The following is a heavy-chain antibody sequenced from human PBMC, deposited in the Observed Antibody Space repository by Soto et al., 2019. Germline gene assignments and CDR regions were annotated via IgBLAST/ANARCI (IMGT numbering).Heavy chain of an antibody. V-gene: IGHV5-10-1*01. J-gene: IGHJ6*02. CDR1: GYSFTSYW. CDR2: IDPSDSYT. D-gene: IGHD2-15*01. Sequence: GESLKISCNGSGYSFTSYWISWVRQMPGKGLEWMGRIDPSDSYTNYSPSFQGHVTISADKSISTAYLQWSSLKASDTAMYYCARHRRYCSGGSCYQFGMDVWGQGTTVTVSS. CDR3: ARHRRYCSGGSCYQFGMDV.